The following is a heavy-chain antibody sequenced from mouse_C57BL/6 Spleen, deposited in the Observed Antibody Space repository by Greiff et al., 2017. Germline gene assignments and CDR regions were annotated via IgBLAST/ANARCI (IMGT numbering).Heavy chain of an antibody. Sequence: QVQLKESGAELVMPGASVKLSCKASGYTFTSYWMHWVKQRPGQGLEWIGEIDPSDSYTNYNQKFKGKSTLTVDKSSSTAYMQLSSLTSEDSAVYYCARNLFDYWGQGTTLTVSS. CDR2: IDPSDSYT. CDR1: GYTFTSYW. J-gene: IGHJ2*01. CDR3: ARNLFDY. V-gene: IGHV1-69*01.